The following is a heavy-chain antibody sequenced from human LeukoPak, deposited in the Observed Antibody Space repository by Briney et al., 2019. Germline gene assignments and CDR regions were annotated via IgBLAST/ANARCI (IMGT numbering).Heavy chain of an antibody. J-gene: IGHJ4*02. CDR2: INQVGTET. CDR1: GLTFSNYY. V-gene: IGHV3-7*01. Sequence: GGSLRLSCAVSGLTFSNYYMSWVRQAPGRGLEWVANINQVGTETFYVDSVKGRFTVSRDNARNSLYLQMSSLRAEDTAVYYCTQLLLRGPTAWGQGTLVTVSS. CDR3: TQLLLRGPTA. D-gene: IGHD2-15*01.